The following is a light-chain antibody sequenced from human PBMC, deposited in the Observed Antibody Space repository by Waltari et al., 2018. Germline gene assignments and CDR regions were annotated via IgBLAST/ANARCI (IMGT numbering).Light chain of an antibody. J-gene: IGLJ1*01. V-gene: IGLV2-14*01. CDR2: DVT. Sequence: QSALTQPASESGSPGQSITISCTGTSSDIGGYNYVSWYQQYPGKAPKLMIYDVTTRPSGISNRFSVSKSGNTASLTISGLQGEDEADYYCSSYASSSTYVVGTGTKVTVL. CDR3: SSYASSSTYV. CDR1: SSDIGGYNY.